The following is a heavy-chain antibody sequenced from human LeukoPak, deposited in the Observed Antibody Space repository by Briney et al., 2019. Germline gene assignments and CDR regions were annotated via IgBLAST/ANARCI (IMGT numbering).Heavy chain of an antibody. CDR1: GFTFSRYW. Sequence: GGSLRLSCAASGFTFSRYWIHWVRHAPGKGLEWVSRINPDGSTTTYADSVKGRFTISRDNAKNTVYLQMNSLRAEDTAVYYCARDATIDRYYDFWSGQNWFDPWGQGTLVTVSS. D-gene: IGHD3-3*01. CDR3: ARDATIDRYYDFWSGQNWFDP. J-gene: IGHJ5*02. CDR2: INPDGSTT. V-gene: IGHV3-74*01.